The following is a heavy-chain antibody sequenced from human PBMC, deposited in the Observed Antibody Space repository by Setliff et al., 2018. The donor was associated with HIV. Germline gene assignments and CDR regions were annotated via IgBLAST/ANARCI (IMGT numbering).Heavy chain of an antibody. Sequence: SETLSLTCAVSGVSITSTNWWNWVRQSPGKGLEWIGEIHHSGSTNYNPSLKSRVTISLDTSKNHFSLKLSSVTAADTAVYYCARSPAAEGFWGQGTLVTVSS. CDR3: ARSPAAEGF. J-gene: IGHJ4*02. D-gene: IGHD6-13*01. CDR2: IHHSGST. V-gene: IGHV4-4*02. CDR1: GVSITSTNW.